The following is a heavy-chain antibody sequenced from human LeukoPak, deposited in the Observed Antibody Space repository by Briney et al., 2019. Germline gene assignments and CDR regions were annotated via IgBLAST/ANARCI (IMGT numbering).Heavy chain of an antibody. V-gene: IGHV4-59*08. D-gene: IGHD3-22*01. J-gene: IGHJ4*02. CDR1: GDSSGSITSYY. CDR3: ARNYDGSGYYLY. Sequence: PSETLSLTCTVSGDSSGSITSYYWSWIRQPPGKGLEWIGYIYYSGNTNYNPSLKSRVTISVDTSKKQFSLKLTSVTAADTAVYYCARNYDGSGYYLYWGQGTLVTVSS. CDR2: IYYSGNT.